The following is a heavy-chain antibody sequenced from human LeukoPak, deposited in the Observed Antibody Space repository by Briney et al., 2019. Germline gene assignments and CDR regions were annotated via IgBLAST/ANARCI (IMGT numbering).Heavy chain of an antibody. V-gene: IGHV3-23*01. CDR3: AKEGHLGYCSSTSCYFDY. CDR2: ISGSGGST. Sequence: PGGSLRLSCAASGFTFSSYAMSWVRQAPGKGLEWVSAISGSGGSTYYADSVKGRFTISRDNSKNTVYLQMNSLRAEDTAVYYCAKEGHLGYCSSTSCYFDYWGQGTLVTVSS. CDR1: GFTFSSYA. J-gene: IGHJ4*02. D-gene: IGHD2-2*01.